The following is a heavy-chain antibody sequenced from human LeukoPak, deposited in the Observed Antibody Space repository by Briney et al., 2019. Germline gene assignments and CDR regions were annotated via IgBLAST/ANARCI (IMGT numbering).Heavy chain of an antibody. Sequence: ASVKVSSKASGYTFTSYDINWVRQAPGQGLEWRGWMNPNSGNTDYAQKFQRRVTMTRNTSISTAYMELSSLRSEDTAVYYCARWPNYYDSSGYYYVLFGGDKVDAFDIWGQGTMVTVSS. CDR1: GYTFTSYD. J-gene: IGHJ3*02. V-gene: IGHV1-8*01. CDR2: MNPNSGNT. CDR3: ARWPNYYDSSGYYYVLFGGDKVDAFDI. D-gene: IGHD3-22*01.